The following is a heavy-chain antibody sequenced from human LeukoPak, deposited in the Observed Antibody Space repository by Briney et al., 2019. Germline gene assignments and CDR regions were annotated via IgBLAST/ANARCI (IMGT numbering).Heavy chain of an antibody. J-gene: IGHJ3*01. CDR2: INVGNGNT. CDR1: GYTFTSYA. V-gene: IGHV1-3*01. Sequence: ASVKVSCKTSGYTFTSYAMHWVRQAPGQRPEWMGWINVGNGNTKYSQKFQGRITFTRDTSADTAYMRLSGLRSGDTAIYYCARGRGWGGPLRDAFDVWGQGTMVTVSS. CDR3: ARGRGWGGPLRDAFDV. D-gene: IGHD3-16*01.